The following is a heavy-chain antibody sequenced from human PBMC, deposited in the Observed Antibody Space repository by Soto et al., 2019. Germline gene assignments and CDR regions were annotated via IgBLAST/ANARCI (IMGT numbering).Heavy chain of an antibody. V-gene: IGHV1-69*06. CDR3: ARDRTDSGYYTNWLDP. CDR2: IIPIFGTT. J-gene: IGHJ5*02. D-gene: IGHD3-22*01. Sequence: SVKVSCKASGGTFGSDAITWVRQAPGQGLEWVGRIIPIFGTTNYAQNLQGRVTISADKSTLTSYMELHSLTSDDTALYYCARDRTDSGYYTNWLDPWGQGTQVTSPQ. CDR1: GGTFGSDA.